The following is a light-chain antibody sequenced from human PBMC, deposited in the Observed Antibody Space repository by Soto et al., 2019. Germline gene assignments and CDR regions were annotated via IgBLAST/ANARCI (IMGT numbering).Light chain of an antibody. Sequence: EIALTQSPGTLSLSPGERATLSCRASQSVCSSCLAWYQQKPGQAPRLLIYGASSRATGVPDRFSDSGSGTDFTLTISRLEPEDFAVYYCQQYGSSVLVTFGGGTKVEIK. CDR3: QQYGSSVLVT. CDR2: GAS. V-gene: IGKV3-20*01. J-gene: IGKJ4*01. CDR1: QSVCSSC.